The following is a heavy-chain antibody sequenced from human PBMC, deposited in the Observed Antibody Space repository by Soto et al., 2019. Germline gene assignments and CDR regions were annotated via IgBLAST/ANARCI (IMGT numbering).Heavy chain of an antibody. J-gene: IGHJ6*02. V-gene: IGHV1-69*13. D-gene: IGHD3-3*01. CDR1: GGTFSSYS. CDR3: ARYDFWSGPRFGMDV. Sequence: SVKVSCKASGGTFSSYSISWVRQAPGQGLEWMGGIIPIFGTANYAQKFQGRVTITADESTSTAYMELSSLRSEDTAVYYCARYDFWSGPRFGMDVWGQGTTVTVSS. CDR2: IIPIFGTA.